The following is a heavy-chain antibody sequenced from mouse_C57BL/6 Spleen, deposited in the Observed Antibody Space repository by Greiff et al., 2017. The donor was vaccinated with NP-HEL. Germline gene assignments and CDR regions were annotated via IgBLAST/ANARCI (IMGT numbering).Heavy chain of an antibody. CDR1: GFTFTDYY. CDR3: ARYIGGRAMDY. Sequence: DVKLVESGGGLVQPGGSLSLSCAASGFTFTDYYMSWVRQPPGKALEWLGFITNQANVSPTESRASVKCRFTISRDNSQSILYLQMNALRAEDSATYYCARYIGGRAMDYWGQGTSVTVSS. J-gene: IGHJ4*01. CDR2: ITNQANVSPT. V-gene: IGHV7-3*01. D-gene: IGHD3-1*01.